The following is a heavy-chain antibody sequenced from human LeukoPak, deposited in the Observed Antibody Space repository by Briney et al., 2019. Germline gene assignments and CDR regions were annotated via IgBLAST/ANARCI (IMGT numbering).Heavy chain of an antibody. Sequence: PGGSLRLSCAASGFTFSSYDMHWVRQAPGKGLEWVAVISHDGSNKYHADSVKGRFTISRDNSKNTLYLEMNSLRVEDAAVYYCARGFSYTLYCFDYWGQGTLVTVSS. D-gene: IGHD2-2*02. J-gene: IGHJ4*02. CDR1: GFTFSSYD. CDR2: ISHDGSNK. V-gene: IGHV3-30-3*01. CDR3: ARGFSYTLYCFDY.